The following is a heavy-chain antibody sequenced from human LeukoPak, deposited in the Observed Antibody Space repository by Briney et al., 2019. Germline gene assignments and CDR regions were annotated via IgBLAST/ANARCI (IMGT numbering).Heavy chain of an antibody. D-gene: IGHD2-2*01. Sequence: ASVKVSCKASGGTFSSYAISWVRQAPGQGLEWMGGIIPIFGTANYAQKFQGRVTITADESTSTAYMELSSLRSEDTAVYYCASPKNCSSTSCSLDYYYMDVWGKGTTVTVSS. J-gene: IGHJ6*03. CDR2: IIPIFGTA. CDR1: GGTFSSYA. V-gene: IGHV1-69*13. CDR3: ASPKNCSSTSCSLDYYYMDV.